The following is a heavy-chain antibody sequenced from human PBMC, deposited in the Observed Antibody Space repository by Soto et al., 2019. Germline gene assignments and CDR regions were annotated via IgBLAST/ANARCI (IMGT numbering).Heavy chain of an antibody. V-gene: IGHV6-1*01. Sequence: PSHPLXLTCAISGDIFSSNSAALGFIRQSPSRCLEWLGRTYYRSKWYNDYAESVKSRITFKPDTSKNQFSLQLNSVTPEDTAVYYCARAVRTWFDPWGQRTLVTVYS. CDR2: TYYRSKWYN. CDR3: ARAVRTWFDP. J-gene: IGHJ5*01. CDR1: GDIFSSNSAA.